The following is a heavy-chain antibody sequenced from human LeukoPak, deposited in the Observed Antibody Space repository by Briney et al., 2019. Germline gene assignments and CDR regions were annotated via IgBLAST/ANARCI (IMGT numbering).Heavy chain of an antibody. Sequence: SGRSLRLSCAASGFTFSSYGMHWVRQAPGKGLEWVAVISYDGSNKYYADSVKGRFTISRDNSKNTLYLQMNSLRAEDTAVYYCAREDTSLVIAYWGQGTLVTVSS. V-gene: IGHV3-30*03. J-gene: IGHJ4*02. CDR1: GFTFSSYG. D-gene: IGHD5-18*01. CDR3: AREDTSLVIAY. CDR2: ISYDGSNK.